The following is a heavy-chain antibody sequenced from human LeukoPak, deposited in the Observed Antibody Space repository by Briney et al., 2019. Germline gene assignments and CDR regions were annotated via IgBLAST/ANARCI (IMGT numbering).Heavy chain of an antibody. CDR1: GFTFSSYA. Sequence: PGGSLRLSCAASGFTFSSYAMSWVRQAPGKGLEWVSAISGSGGSTYYADSVKGRFTISRDNSKNTLYLQMNSLRAEDTAVYYCAKGGYSGYDPQPFDYWGQGTLVTVSS. CDR3: AKGGYSGYDPQPFDY. D-gene: IGHD5-12*01. J-gene: IGHJ4*02. CDR2: ISGSGGST. V-gene: IGHV3-23*01.